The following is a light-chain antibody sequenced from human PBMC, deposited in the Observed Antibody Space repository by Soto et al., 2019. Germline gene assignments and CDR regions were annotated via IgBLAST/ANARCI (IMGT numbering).Light chain of an antibody. J-gene: IGLJ2*01. CDR2: GNT. Sequence: QSVLTQPPSVSGAPGQRVTISCTGSSSNIGAGYDVHWYQQLPGRAPKLLIYGNTNRPSGVPDRFSGSKSGTSASLAITGLDADDDADYYCLSFDSRLSVVFGGGTKLTVL. V-gene: IGLV1-40*01. CDR1: SSNIGAGYD. CDR3: LSFDSRLSVV.